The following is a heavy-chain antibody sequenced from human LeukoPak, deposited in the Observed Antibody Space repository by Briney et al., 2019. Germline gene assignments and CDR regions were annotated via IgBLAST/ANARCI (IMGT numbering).Heavy chain of an antibody. Sequence: AGGCLRNSFVWSGFTLFSFLMNLGRPAPRKGLEWVANIKDDGSEKYSVDSVKGRFTISRDNAKNLLYLQMSSLRAEDTAVYYCARARIDYWGQGTLVTVSS. V-gene: IGHV3-7*04. D-gene: IGHD1-14*01. CDR1: GFTLFSFL. J-gene: IGHJ4*02. CDR3: ARARIDY. CDR2: IKDDGSEK.